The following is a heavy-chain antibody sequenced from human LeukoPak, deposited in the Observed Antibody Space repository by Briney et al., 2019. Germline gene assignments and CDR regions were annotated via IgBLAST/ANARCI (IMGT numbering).Heavy chain of an antibody. J-gene: IGHJ4*02. CDR3: AREASKSGWYLRYFDY. D-gene: IGHD6-19*01. Sequence: PGGSLRLSCAASGFTFSSYSMNWVRQAPGKGLEWVPSISSSSSYIYYADSVKGRFTISRDNAKNSLYLQMNSLRAEDTAVYYCAREASKSGWYLRYFDYWGQGTLVTVSS. CDR2: ISSSSSYI. V-gene: IGHV3-21*01. CDR1: GFTFSSYS.